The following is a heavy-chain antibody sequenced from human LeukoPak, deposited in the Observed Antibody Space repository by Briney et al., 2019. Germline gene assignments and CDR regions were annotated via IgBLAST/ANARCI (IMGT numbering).Heavy chain of an antibody. Sequence: PGGSLRLSCAASGFTFSSYDIHWVRQAPGKGLEWVSYISSSSSTIYYADSVKGRFTISRDNAKNSLYLQMNSLRAEDTAVYYCARGVLEWLFHGGFDYWGQGTLVTVSS. CDR3: ARGVLEWLFHGGFDY. CDR2: ISSSSSTI. V-gene: IGHV3-48*01. D-gene: IGHD3-3*01. CDR1: GFTFSSYD. J-gene: IGHJ4*02.